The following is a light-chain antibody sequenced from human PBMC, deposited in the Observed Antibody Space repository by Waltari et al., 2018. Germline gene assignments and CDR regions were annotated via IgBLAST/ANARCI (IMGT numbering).Light chain of an antibody. Sequence: QSALTQPRSVSGSPGQSVTMSCTGTSSDIGDYEYVSWYQQHPGKAPKLIIHYIYRRPSGVPDRVSASKSGNTASLTISGLQADDEADYYCCSYTGRKTGVFGGGTKVTVL. CDR3: CSYTGRKTGV. V-gene: IGLV2-11*01. CDR2: YIY. CDR1: SSDIGDYEY. J-gene: IGLJ3*02.